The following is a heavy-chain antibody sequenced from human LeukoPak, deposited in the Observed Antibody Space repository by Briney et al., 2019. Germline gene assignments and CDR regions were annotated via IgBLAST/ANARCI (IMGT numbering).Heavy chain of an antibody. CDR1: GFTFSSYA. CDR2: ISGSGGST. Sequence: GGSLRLSCAASGFTFSSYAMSWVRHAPGKGLEWVSAISGSGGSTYYADSVKGRFTISRDNSKNTLYLQMNSLRAEDTAVYYCAKDGGGYDSSGYYYGDYWGQGTLVTVSS. V-gene: IGHV3-23*01. D-gene: IGHD3-22*01. J-gene: IGHJ4*02. CDR3: AKDGGGYDSSGYYYGDY.